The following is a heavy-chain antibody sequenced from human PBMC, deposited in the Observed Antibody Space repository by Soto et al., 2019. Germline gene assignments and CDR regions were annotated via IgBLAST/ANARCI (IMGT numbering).Heavy chain of an antibody. CDR3: ARESVDNWFDT. V-gene: IGHV4-59*01. CDR1: GGSISSYY. CDR2: IYYSGST. J-gene: IGHJ5*02. Sequence: TSETLSLTCTVSGGSISSYYWSWIRQPPGKGLEWIGYIYYSGSTNYNPSLKSRVTISVDTSKNQFSLKLSSVTAADTAVYYCARESVDNWFDTWGQGTLVTVSS.